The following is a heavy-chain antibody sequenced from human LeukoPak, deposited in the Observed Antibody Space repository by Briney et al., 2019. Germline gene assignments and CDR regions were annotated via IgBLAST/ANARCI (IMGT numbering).Heavy chain of an antibody. J-gene: IGHJ6*03. CDR1: GGTFSSYA. Sequence: ALVKVSCKASGGTFSSYAISWVRQAPGQGLEWMGGIIPIFGTANYAQKFQGRVTITADKSTSTAYMELSSLRSEDTAVYYCARGGVVVPAASDYYYYYMDVWGKGTTVTVSS. CDR2: IIPIFGTA. D-gene: IGHD2-2*01. V-gene: IGHV1-69*06. CDR3: ARGGVVVPAASDYYYYYMDV.